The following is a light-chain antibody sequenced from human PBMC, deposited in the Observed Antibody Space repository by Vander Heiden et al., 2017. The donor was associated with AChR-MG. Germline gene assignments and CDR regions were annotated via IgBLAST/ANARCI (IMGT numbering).Light chain of an antibody. CDR2: GDT. V-gene: IGLV1-40*01. CDR3: QSYDISRSDSL. CDR1: RRNIGAGSD. Sequence: HSVLTPPPSVSGAPGQTVTNPCTGSRRNIGAGSDVHWYQQLPGPAPKLLIYGDTSRPSGVPERFSASKSGTSASLVITRLHVDDEADYYCQSYDISRSDSLFGSGTKVTAL. J-gene: IGLJ1*01.